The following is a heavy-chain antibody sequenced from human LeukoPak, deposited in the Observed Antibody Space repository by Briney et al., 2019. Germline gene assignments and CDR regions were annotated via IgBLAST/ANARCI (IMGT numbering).Heavy chain of an antibody. J-gene: IGHJ4*02. CDR2: ISGSGAGT. D-gene: IGHD6-19*01. CDR3: AKSPLDSCDWYWDY. CDR1: GCTFSSSA. V-gene: IGHV3-23*01. Sequence: YPGGSLRLSCAASGCTFSSSAMSWVRQAPGKGLQWVSTISGSGAGTYYASSVNGRFTISRDNSKNTLYLQMHSLRAADTAVYDCAKSPLDSCDWYWDYWGQGTLVTVS.